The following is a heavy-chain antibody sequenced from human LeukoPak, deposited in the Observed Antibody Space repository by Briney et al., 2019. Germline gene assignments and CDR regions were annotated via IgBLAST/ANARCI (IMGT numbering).Heavy chain of an antibody. D-gene: IGHD6-6*01. CDR1: GFTFSSYS. CDR3: ARDLPSSSGMT. CDR2: ISSSSSYI. V-gene: IGHV3-21*01. J-gene: IGHJ5*02. Sequence: GGSLRLSCAASGFTFSSYSMNWVRQAPGRGLEWVSSISSSSSYIYYAGSVKGRFTISRDNAKNSLYLQMNSLRAEDTAVYYCARDLPSSSGMTWGQGTLVTVSS.